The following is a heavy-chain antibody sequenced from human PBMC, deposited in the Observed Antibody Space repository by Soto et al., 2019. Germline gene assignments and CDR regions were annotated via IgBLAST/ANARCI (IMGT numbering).Heavy chain of an antibody. CDR3: AKMICSGGSCYSGWFDP. CDR1: GGRFSSFT. D-gene: IGHD2-15*01. J-gene: IGHJ5*02. CDR2: FIRVSGPA. V-gene: IGHV1-69*01. Sequence: QVQLVQSGAEVKKPGSSVKVSCKASGGRFSSFTISWVRQAPGQGLEWMGGFIRVSGPAHYAQQFQGRVTLTADESSNTTYMELSSLRSADTAVYYCAKMICSGGSCYSGWFDPWGQGTLFIVAS.